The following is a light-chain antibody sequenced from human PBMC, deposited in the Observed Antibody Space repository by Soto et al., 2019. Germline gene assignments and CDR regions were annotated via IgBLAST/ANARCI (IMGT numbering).Light chain of an antibody. CDR2: GAS. CDR1: QSVINSY. Sequence: EMVLTQSPGTLSLSPGERATLSCRASQSVINSYLAWYQHKAGQAPRLLIYGASSRATGIPDKFSGSGSGTDFTLTISRLEPEDFAVYYCQQYGISPWTFGQGIKVEFK. V-gene: IGKV3-20*01. CDR3: QQYGISPWT. J-gene: IGKJ1*01.